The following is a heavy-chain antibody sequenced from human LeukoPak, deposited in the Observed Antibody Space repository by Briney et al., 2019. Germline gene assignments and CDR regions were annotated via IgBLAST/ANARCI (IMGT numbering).Heavy chain of an antibody. CDR3: ARAVHTDFDY. CDR1: GFTFSSYS. Sequence: KTGGSLRLSCAASGFTFSSYSMNWVRQAPGKGLEGVSSISSSSSYIYYADSVKGRFTISRDNAKNSLYLQMNSLRAEDTAVYYCARAVHTDFDYWGQGTLVTVSS. CDR2: ISSSSSYI. V-gene: IGHV3-21*01. D-gene: IGHD2-21*01. J-gene: IGHJ4*02.